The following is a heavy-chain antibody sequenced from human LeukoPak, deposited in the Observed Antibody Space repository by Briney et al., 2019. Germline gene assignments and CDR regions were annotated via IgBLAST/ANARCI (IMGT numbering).Heavy chain of an antibody. V-gene: IGHV3-7*05. J-gene: IGHJ5*02. CDR1: GFNFSSYW. Sequence: GGSLRRSCAASGFNFSSYWMSWVRQAPGKGLDWVANIKQDGSEKYYVDSVKGRFTISRDNAKNSLYLQMNSLRAEDTAVYYCARDPSYGMGDWFDPWGQGTLVTVSS. CDR2: IKQDGSEK. CDR3: ARDPSYGMGDWFDP. D-gene: IGHD4-17*01.